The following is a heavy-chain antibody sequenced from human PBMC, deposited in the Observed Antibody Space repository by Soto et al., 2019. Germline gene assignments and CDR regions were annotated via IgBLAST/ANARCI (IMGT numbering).Heavy chain of an antibody. Sequence: QVQLVESGGGVVQPGRSLRLSCAASGFTFSSYGMHWVRQAPGKGLEWVAVIWYDGSNKYYADSVKGRFTISRDNSKNTLYLQMNSRRAEDTAVYYCARENTVKGWFDPWGQGTLVTVSS. V-gene: IGHV3-33*01. D-gene: IGHD4-17*01. CDR3: ARENTVKGWFDP. J-gene: IGHJ5*02. CDR2: IWYDGSNK. CDR1: GFTFSSYG.